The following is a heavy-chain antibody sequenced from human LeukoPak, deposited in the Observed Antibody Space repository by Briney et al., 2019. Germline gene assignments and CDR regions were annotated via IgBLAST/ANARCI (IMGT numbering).Heavy chain of an antibody. CDR3: ARARMATMGANWFDP. CDR2: IDSDGSRI. V-gene: IGHV3-74*03. Sequence: GGSLRLSCEGSGFTFSTSWMHWVRQAPGKGLVWVSRIDSDGSRITYADSVKGRFTISRDNAKNSLYLQMNSLRAEDTAVYYCARARMATMGANWFDPWGQGTLVTVSS. D-gene: IGHD5-24*01. CDR1: GFTFSTSW. J-gene: IGHJ5*02.